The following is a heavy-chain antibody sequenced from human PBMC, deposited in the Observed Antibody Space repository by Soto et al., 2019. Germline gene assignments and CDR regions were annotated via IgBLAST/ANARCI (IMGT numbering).Heavy chain of an antibody. CDR3: ARDRRGGYYDSSGPFDY. V-gene: IGHV4-59*01. CDR1: GGSISSYY. Sequence: PSETLSLTCTVSGGSISSYYWSWIRQPPGRGLEWIGYIYYSGSTNYNPSLKSRVTISVDTSKNQFSLKLSSVTAADTAVYYCARDRRGGYYDSSGPFDYWGQGTLVTVS. CDR2: IYYSGST. J-gene: IGHJ4*02. D-gene: IGHD3-22*01.